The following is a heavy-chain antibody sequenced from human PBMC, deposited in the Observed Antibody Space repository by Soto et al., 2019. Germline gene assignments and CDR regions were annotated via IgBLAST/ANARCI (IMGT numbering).Heavy chain of an antibody. CDR3: AMATATGRGDFDS. V-gene: IGHV3-11*01. CDR1: VCAVSDYY. Sequence: GGSLRLSCASSVCAVSDYYMSWIRQSPGKWLEWLSYIRASGDHIFYADSVRGRFTISRDRSKNTVYLQMNSLTAGDTAVYYCAMATATGRGDFDSYGQGTMVMVSS. CDR2: IRASGDHI. J-gene: IGHJ3*02.